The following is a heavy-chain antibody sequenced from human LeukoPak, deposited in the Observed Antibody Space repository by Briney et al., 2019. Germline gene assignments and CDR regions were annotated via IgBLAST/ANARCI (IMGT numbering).Heavy chain of an antibody. D-gene: IGHD3-22*01. CDR1: GFTFSSYA. V-gene: IGHV3-49*04. CDR2: IRSKAYGGTT. Sequence: PGGSLRLSCAASGFTFSSYAMSWVRQAPGKGLEWVGFIRSKAYGGTTEYAASVKGRFTISRDDSKSIAYLQMSSLKTEDTAVYYCTSGSLHYYDSSGYYEAPKDAFDIWGQGTMVTVSS. J-gene: IGHJ3*02. CDR3: TSGSLHYYDSSGYYEAPKDAFDI.